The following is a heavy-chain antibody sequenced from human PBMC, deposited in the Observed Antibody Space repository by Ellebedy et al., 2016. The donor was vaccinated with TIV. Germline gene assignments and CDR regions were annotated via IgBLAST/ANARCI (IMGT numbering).Heavy chain of an antibody. V-gene: IGHV3-7*03. D-gene: IGHD6-13*01. CDR2: IKQDGSEK. CDR1: GLSFSDHF. CDR3: ARRRLAAGGTLLYY. Sequence: PGGSLRLSCATSGLSFSDHFMDWVRQAPGKGLEWVAHIKQDGSEKYYVDSVKGRFTISRDNAENSLYLQMNSLRAEDTAVYYCARRRLAAGGTLLYYWGQGTLVTVSS. J-gene: IGHJ4*02.